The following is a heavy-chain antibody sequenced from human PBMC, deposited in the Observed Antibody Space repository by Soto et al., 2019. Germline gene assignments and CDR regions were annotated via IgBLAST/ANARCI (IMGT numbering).Heavy chain of an antibody. J-gene: IGHJ3*02. V-gene: IGHV1-69*01. CDR1: GGTFSGYA. CDR3: ARGAYYYDSGGFGAFDI. CDR2: IIPIFATA. D-gene: IGHD3-22*01. Sequence: QVQLVQSGAEVRKPGSSVKVSCKASGGTFSGYAITWVRQAPGQGLEWMGGIIPIFATANYAQKFQGRVTITADESTSKAYMDLSSLRSEDTAVYYFARGAYYYDSGGFGAFDILGQGTMVTVSS.